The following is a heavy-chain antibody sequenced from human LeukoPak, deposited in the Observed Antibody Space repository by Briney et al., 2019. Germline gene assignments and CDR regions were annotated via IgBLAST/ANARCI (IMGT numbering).Heavy chain of an antibody. CDR1: GFTFSRYR. V-gene: IGHV3-7*01. CDR3: ARAIRGSAVDTGDR. D-gene: IGHD3-10*01. CDR2: IKNDGSEE. Sequence: PGGSLRLSCAASGFTFSRYRMRWVRQAPGKGLEGVANIKNDGSEEYYVDTVKGRFTISRDNARNSLFLQMNSLTVEDTAVYYCARAIRGSAVDTGDRWGQGTLVTVSS. J-gene: IGHJ4*02.